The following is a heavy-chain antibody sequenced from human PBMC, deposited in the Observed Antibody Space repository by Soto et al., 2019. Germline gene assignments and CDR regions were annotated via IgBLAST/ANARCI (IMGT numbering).Heavy chain of an antibody. CDR1: GGSISSYY. CDR3: ARDTKVATIRGTLDYGMDV. D-gene: IGHD5-12*01. CDR2: IYTSGST. J-gene: IGHJ6*02. V-gene: IGHV4-4*07. Sequence: NPSETLSLTCTVSGGSISSYYWSLIRQPAGKGLEWIGRIYTSGSTNYNPSLKSRVTMSVDTSRNQFSLKLSSVTAADTAVYYCARDTKVATIRGTLDYGMDVWGQGTTVTVSS.